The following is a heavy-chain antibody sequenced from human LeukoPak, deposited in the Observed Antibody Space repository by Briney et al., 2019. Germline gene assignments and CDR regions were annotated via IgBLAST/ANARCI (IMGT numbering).Heavy chain of an antibody. CDR3: AKEILAYCGGDCWHWYFDL. CDR1: GFTFSSYG. Sequence: GRSLRLSCAASGFTFSSYGMHWVRQAPGKGLEWVAVISYDGSNKYYADSVKGRFTISRDNSKNTLYLQMNSLRAEDTAVYYCAKEILAYCGGDCWHWYFDLWGRGTLVTVSS. D-gene: IGHD2-21*02. V-gene: IGHV3-30*18. CDR2: ISYDGSNK. J-gene: IGHJ2*01.